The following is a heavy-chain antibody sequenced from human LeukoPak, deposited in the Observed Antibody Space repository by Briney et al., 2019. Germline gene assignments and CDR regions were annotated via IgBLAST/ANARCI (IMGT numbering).Heavy chain of an antibody. V-gene: IGHV4-34*01. J-gene: IGHJ4*02. D-gene: IGHD3-22*01. CDR1: GGSFSGYY. Sequence: SETLSLTCAVYGGSFSGYYWSWIRQPPGKGLEWIGEINHSRSTNYSPSLKSRVTISVDTSKNQFSLKLSSVTAADTAVYYCARLYYYDSSGYSHGGIDYWGQGTLVTVSS. CDR3: ARLYYYDSSGYSHGGIDY. CDR2: INHSRST.